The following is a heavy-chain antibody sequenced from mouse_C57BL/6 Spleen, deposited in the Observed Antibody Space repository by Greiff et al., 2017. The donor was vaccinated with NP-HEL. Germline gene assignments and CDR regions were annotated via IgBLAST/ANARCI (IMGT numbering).Heavy chain of an antibody. CDR2: IYPGSGST. V-gene: IGHV1-55*01. J-gene: IGHJ1*03. CDR3: AREDGNYVYFEV. CDR1: GYTFTSYW. D-gene: IGHD2-1*01. Sequence: QVQLQQPGAELVKPGASVKMSCKASGYTFTSYWITWVKQRPGQGLEWIGDIYPGSGSTNYNEKFKSKATLTVDTSSSTAYMQLSSLTSEDSAVYYCAREDGNYVYFEVWGTGTTVTVSS.